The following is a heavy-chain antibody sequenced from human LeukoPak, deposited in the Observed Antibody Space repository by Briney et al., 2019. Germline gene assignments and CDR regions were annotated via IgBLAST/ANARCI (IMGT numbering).Heavy chain of an antibody. J-gene: IGHJ4*02. CDR1: GFSFSDYD. CDR3: GRAFPPLRTASAGDL. CDR2: ISGRSSHV. D-gene: IGHD3-16*01. V-gene: IGHV3-21*01. Sequence: GGSLRLSCSASGFSFSDYDMNWFRQAPGKGLEWISSISGRSSHVYYGDSVKGRFSISRDNAMNSVFLQMNSPGVEDTALYFCGRAFPPLRTASAGDLWGQGTLVTVSS.